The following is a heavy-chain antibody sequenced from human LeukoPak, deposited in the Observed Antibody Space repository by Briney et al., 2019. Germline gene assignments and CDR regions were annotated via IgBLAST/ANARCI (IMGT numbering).Heavy chain of an antibody. CDR2: INHSGST. CDR3: ARGEYYYGMDV. V-gene: IGHV4-34*01. Sequence: SETLSLTCAVYGGSFSGYYWSCIRQPPGKGLEWIGEINHSGSTNYNPSLESRVTISVDTSKNQFSLKLSSVTAADTAVYYCARGEYYYGMDVWGQGTTVTVSS. CDR1: GGSFSGYY. J-gene: IGHJ6*02.